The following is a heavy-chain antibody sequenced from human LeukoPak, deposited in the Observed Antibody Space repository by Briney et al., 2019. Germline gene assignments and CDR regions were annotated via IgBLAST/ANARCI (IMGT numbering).Heavy chain of an antibody. V-gene: IGHV3-23*01. J-gene: IGHJ4*02. CDR3: ARSLTTLTYEGY. CDR1: GFTFSSYA. Sequence: GGSLRLSCAASGFTFSSYAMSWVRQAPGKGLEWVSAISGSGGSTYYADSVKGRFTISRDNAKNSLFLQMNSLRAEDTAIYYCARSLTTLTYEGYWGQGTLVTVSS. D-gene: IGHD1-1*01. CDR2: ISGSGGST.